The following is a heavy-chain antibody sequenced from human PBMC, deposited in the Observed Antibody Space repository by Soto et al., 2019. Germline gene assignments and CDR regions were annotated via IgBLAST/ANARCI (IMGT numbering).Heavy chain of an antibody. V-gene: IGHV4-59*01. CDR2: IYYSGST. CDR3: ARETTAVAVDY. Sequence: QVQLQESGPGLVKPSETLSLTCTVSGGSISSYYWSWIRQPPRKGLEWIGYIYYSGSTNYNPSLKSRVTISVDTSKNQFSLKLSSVTAADTAVYYCARETTAVAVDYWGQGTLVTVSS. D-gene: IGHD6-19*01. CDR1: GGSISSYY. J-gene: IGHJ4*02.